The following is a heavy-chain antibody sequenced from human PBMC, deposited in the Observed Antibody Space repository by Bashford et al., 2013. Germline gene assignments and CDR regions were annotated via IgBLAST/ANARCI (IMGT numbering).Heavy chain of an antibody. D-gene: IGHD1-1*01. CDR2: IYSGGTT. J-gene: IGHJ4*02. V-gene: IGHV3-66*01. Sequence: VRQAPGKGLEWVSVIYSGGTTYYADSVKGRFTVSRDSSKNTLYLQMNSLRPEDTAVYYCARAVRQLAFDCWGQGTLVTVSS. CDR3: ARAVRQLAFDC.